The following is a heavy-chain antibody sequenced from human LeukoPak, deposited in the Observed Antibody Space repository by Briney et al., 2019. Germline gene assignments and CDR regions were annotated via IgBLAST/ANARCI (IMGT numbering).Heavy chain of an antibody. CDR3: ATYSGTYRDN. J-gene: IGHJ4*02. CDR1: GFTFSSYW. CDR2: IKQDGSEI. D-gene: IGHD1-26*01. V-gene: IGHV3-7*01. Sequence: GGSLRLSCAVSGFTFSSYWMSWVRQAPGKGLEWVANIKQDGSEIHYVDSVRGRFTISRDNAKNSLYLQMNSLRAEDTAVYYCATYSGTYRDNWGQGTLVTVSS.